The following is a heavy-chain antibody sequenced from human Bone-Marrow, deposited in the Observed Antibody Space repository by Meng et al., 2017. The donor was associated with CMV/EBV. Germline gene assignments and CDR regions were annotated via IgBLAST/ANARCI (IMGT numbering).Heavy chain of an antibody. D-gene: IGHD6-6*01. CDR1: GGTFSSYA. CDR3: ARDRGRGYSSSSSPNWFDP. CDR2: IIPILGIA. V-gene: IGHV1-69*10. J-gene: IGHJ5*02. Sequence: SVKVSCKASGGTFSSYAISWVRQAPGQGLEWMGGIIPILGIANYAQKFQGRVTITADKSTSTAYMELSSLRSEDTAVYYCARDRGRGYSSSSSPNWFDPWGQGTLVTVSS.